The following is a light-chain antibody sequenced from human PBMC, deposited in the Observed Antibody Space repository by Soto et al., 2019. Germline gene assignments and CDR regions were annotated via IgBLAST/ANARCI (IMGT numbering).Light chain of an antibody. CDR2: GDR. V-gene: IGLV1-40*01. Sequence: VLKKPPSVGRAPGHGVTISCKGSSSNIGAGYDVHWYQQLPGTAPKVLIYGDRNRPSGVPDRFSGSKSGASASLAITGLQAEDEADYYCQSYDSSLSGYVFGPGTKVTVL. CDR3: QSYDSSLSGYV. CDR1: SSNIGAGYD. J-gene: IGLJ1*01.